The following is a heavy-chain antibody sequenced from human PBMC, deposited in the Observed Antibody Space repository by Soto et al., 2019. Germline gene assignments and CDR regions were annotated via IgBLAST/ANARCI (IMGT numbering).Heavy chain of an antibody. V-gene: IGHV4-39*01. CDR2: IYYSGST. CDR1: GGSISSSSYY. J-gene: IGHJ4*02. D-gene: IGHD5-12*01. Sequence: QLQLQESGPGLVKPSETLSLTCTVSGGSISSSSYYWGWIRQPPGKGLEWIGSIYYSGSTYYNPSLKRRVTISVDTSKNQFSLKLSSVTAADTAVYYCARQKGVYSGYDWIDYWGQGTLVTVSS. CDR3: ARQKGVYSGYDWIDY.